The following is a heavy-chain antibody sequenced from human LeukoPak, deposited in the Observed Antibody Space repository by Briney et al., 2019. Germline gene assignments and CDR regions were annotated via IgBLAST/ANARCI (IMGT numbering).Heavy chain of an antibody. Sequence: GGSLRLSCAASGFTFSSYEMNWVRQAPGKGLEWVSNIGASSTPKYYADSVKGRFSISRDNAKSSLYLQMNSLRVEDTAVYYCALLAVASDFDYWGQGALVTVSS. CDR1: GFTFSSYE. CDR3: ALLAVASDFDY. V-gene: IGHV3-48*03. J-gene: IGHJ4*02. D-gene: IGHD6-19*01. CDR2: IGASSTPK.